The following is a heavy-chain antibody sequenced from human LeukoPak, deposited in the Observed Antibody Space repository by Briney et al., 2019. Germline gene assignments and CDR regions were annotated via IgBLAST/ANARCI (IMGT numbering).Heavy chain of an antibody. CDR1: GGSISSYY. Sequence: PSETLSLTCTVSGGSISSYYWSWLRQPPGKGLEWIGYIYYSGSTNYNPSLKSRVTISVDTSKNQFSLKLSSVTAADTAVYYRARERMAVAGTVRSSYYYYYMDVWGKGTTVTVSS. CDR3: ARERMAVAGTVRSSYYYYYMDV. V-gene: IGHV4-59*01. J-gene: IGHJ6*03. D-gene: IGHD6-19*01. CDR2: IYYSGST.